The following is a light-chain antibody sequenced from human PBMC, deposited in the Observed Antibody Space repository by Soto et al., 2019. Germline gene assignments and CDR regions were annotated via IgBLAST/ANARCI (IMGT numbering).Light chain of an antibody. CDR3: QCYDSSLSGSVV. Sequence: QSVLTQPPSVSGAPGQRVTISCTGSSSNIGAGYDVHWYQQLPGTAPKLLIYGNSNRPSGVPDRFSGSKSGTSASLAITGLQAEDEADYFCQCYDSSLSGSVVFGGGTKLNVL. V-gene: IGLV1-40*01. CDR2: GNS. CDR1: SSNIGAGYD. J-gene: IGLJ2*01.